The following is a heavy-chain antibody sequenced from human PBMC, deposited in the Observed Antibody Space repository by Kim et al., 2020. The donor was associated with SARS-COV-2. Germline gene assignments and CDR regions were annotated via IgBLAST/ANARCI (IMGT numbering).Heavy chain of an antibody. CDR1: GFTFTTYG. D-gene: IGHD3-10*01. Sequence: GGSLRLSCAASGFTFTTYGMSWVRQAPGKGLEWVSAITGNGAITYYADSVKGRFAISRDNSKNTLYLQMNSLRAEDTTVYYCSKRGGDAVMGRLCDSWG. V-gene: IGHV3-23*01. CDR2: ITGNGAIT. J-gene: IGHJ5*01. CDR3: SKRGGDAVMGRLCDS.